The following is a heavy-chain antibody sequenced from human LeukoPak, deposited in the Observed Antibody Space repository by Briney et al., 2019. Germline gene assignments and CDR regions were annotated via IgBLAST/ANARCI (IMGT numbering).Heavy chain of an antibody. CDR2: IIPMHAPA. V-gene: IGHV1-69*05. CDR1: GGTFNKYA. J-gene: IGHJ5*02. CDR3: ARGAHSGSFSSWFHP. Sequence: SVKVSCKASGGTFNKYALTWVRQAPGQGLEWMGGIIPMHAPARYAQNFQGRVTITTDESTSTAYMELSSLKSEDTALYYCARGAHSGSFSSWFHPWGQGTLVTVSS. D-gene: IGHD3-10*01.